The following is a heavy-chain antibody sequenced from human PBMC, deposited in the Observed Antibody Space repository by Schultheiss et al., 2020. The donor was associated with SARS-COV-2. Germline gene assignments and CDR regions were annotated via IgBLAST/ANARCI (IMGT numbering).Heavy chain of an antibody. V-gene: IGHV4-34*08. J-gene: IGHJ5*02. CDR2: INHSGST. D-gene: IGHD3-16*02. Sequence: ESLKISCAASGFTFSTYSMNWVRQAPGKGLEWIGEINHSGSTNYNPSLKSRVTISVDTSKNQFSLKLSSVTAADTAVYYCAKSGRYVWGSYRYTGGWFDPWGQGTLVTVSS. CDR1: GFTFSTYS. CDR3: AKSGRYVWGSYRYTGGWFDP.